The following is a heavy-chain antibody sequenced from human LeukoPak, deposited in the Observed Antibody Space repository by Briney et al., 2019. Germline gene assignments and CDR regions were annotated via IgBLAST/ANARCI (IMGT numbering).Heavy chain of an antibody. CDR3: AKSRRRYDSSGYYSD. CDR1: GFTFDDYP. V-gene: IGHV3-9*01. D-gene: IGHD3-22*01. J-gene: IGHJ4*02. CDR2: FSWNSGSI. Sequence: GRSLRLSCAASGFTFDDYPLHWVRKAPGKALGGASVFSWNSGSIGYVDSVKGRFTISRDNAKNSLYLQMNSLRVEDTALYYCAKSRRRYDSSGYYSDWGQGTLVTVSS.